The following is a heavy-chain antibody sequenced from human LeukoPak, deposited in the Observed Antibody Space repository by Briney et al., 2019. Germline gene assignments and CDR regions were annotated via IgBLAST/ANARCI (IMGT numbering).Heavy chain of an antibody. Sequence: GGSLRLSCAASGFTFSNYWMHWVRQAPGKGLVWVSRVNSDGSSTTYADSVKGRFTISRDNAKSTLYLQMSSLRAEDTAVYYCARGGVTGAPNYYWGQGTLVTVSS. D-gene: IGHD1-20*01. V-gene: IGHV3-74*01. CDR3: ARGGVTGAPNYY. J-gene: IGHJ4*02. CDR2: VNSDGSST. CDR1: GFTFSNYW.